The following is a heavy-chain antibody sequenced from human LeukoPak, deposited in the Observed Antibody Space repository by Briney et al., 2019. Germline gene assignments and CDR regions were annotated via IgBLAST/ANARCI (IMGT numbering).Heavy chain of an antibody. CDR3: ARDSAPFYYYYYMDV. CDR2: INSDGSST. CDR1: GFTFSSYG. Sequence: GGSLRLSCAASGFTFSSYGMHWVRQAPGKGLVWVSRINSDGSSTSYADSVKGRFTISRDNATNTLYLQMNSLRAEDTAVYYCARDSAPFYYYYYMDVWGKGTTVTVSS. D-gene: IGHD2-15*01. J-gene: IGHJ6*03. V-gene: IGHV3-74*01.